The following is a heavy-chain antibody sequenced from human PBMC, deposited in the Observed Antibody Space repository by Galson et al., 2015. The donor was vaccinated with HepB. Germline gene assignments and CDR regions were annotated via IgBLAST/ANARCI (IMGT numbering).Heavy chain of an antibody. J-gene: IGHJ6*03. CDR3: ARILWVPIPERTHYYYYYMDV. Sequence: PALVKPTQTLTLTCTFSGFSLSTGKMCVSWIRQPPGKALERLARVDWDDDKFYSTSLKTRLTISKDTSKNQVVLTMTNMDPVDTATYYCARILWVPIPERTHYYYYYMDVWGKGTTVTVSS. D-gene: IGHD1-14*01. CDR2: VDWDDDK. V-gene: IGHV2-70*17. CDR1: GFSLSTGKMC.